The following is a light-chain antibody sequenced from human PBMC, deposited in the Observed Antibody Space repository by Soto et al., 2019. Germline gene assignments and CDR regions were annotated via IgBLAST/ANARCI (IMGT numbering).Light chain of an antibody. Sequence: EVVLTQSPGTLSLSPGERGALSCRASQTISSNNLAWYQQRPGQAPTLLIYDASSRATGIPDRFNGSGSRTAFTLTISRLEPEDFAVYYCQHYGASPGAFGPGTKVDIK. CDR1: QTISSNN. CDR2: DAS. V-gene: IGKV3-20*01. CDR3: QHYGASPGA. J-gene: IGKJ3*01.